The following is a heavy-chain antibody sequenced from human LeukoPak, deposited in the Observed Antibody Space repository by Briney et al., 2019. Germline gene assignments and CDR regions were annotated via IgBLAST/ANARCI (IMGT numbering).Heavy chain of an antibody. Sequence: GGSLRLSCAASRFTFSNAWMSWVRESPGQGLEWVGRIKGKIDGGTTDYAAPVKGRFTISRDDSKNTLYLQMNSLKTEDTAVYYCTSTRPITGTTGYWGQGTLVTVSS. CDR3: TSTRPITGTTGY. CDR2: IKGKIDGGTT. CDR1: RFTFSNAW. J-gene: IGHJ4*02. D-gene: IGHD1-7*01. V-gene: IGHV3-15*01.